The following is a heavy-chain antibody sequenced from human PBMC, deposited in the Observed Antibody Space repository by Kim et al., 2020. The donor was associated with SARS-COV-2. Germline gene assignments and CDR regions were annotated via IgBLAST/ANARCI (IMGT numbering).Heavy chain of an antibody. Sequence: SETLSLTCTVSGGSISSGGYYWSWIRQHPGKGLEWIGYIYYSGSTYYNPSLKSRVTISVDTSKNQFSLKLSSVTAADTAVYYCARGPYYYDSSGYLPAGYFDYWGQGTLVTVSS. CDR1: GGSISSGGYY. V-gene: IGHV4-31*03. CDR2: IYYSGST. D-gene: IGHD3-22*01. J-gene: IGHJ4*02. CDR3: ARGPYYYDSSGYLPAGYFDY.